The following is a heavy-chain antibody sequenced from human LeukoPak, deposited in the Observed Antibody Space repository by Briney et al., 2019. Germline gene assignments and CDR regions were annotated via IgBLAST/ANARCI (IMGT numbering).Heavy chain of an antibody. CDR3: ARGLSYGSGKDY. V-gene: IGHV1-8*01. CDR1: GYTFTSYD. Sequence: ASVKVSRKASGYTFTSYDINWVRQATGQGLEWMGWMNPNSGNTGYAQKFQGRVTMTRNTSISTAYMELSSLRSEDTAVYYCARGLSYGSGKDYWGQGTLVAVSS. D-gene: IGHD3-10*01. J-gene: IGHJ4*02. CDR2: MNPNSGNT.